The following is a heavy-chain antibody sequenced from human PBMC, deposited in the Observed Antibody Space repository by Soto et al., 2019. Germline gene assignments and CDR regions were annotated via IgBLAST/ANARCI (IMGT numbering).Heavy chain of an antibody. D-gene: IGHD3-22*01. CDR2: IIPIFGTA. J-gene: IGHJ5*02. Sequence: GASVKVSCKASGGTFSSYAISWVRQAPGQGLEWMGGIIPIFGTANYAQKFQGRVTITADESTSTAYMELSSLRSEDTAVYYCARIGNYYDSSGYFSGTNWFDPWGQGTLVTVSS. CDR1: GGTFSSYA. V-gene: IGHV1-69*13. CDR3: ARIGNYYDSSGYFSGTNWFDP.